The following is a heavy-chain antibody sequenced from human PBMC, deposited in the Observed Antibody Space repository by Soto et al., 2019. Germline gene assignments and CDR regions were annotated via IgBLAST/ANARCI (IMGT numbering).Heavy chain of an antibody. Sequence: ASVKVSCNASGYTFTSYALHWVRQAPGQRLEWMGWINAGNGNTKYSQKFQGRVTITRDTSASTAYMELSSLRSEESAVYYCARGLNGYLHYFDYWGQGTPVTVSS. CDR3: ARGLNGYLHYFDY. J-gene: IGHJ4*02. D-gene: IGHD5-18*01. CDR1: GYTFTSYA. CDR2: INAGNGNT. V-gene: IGHV1-3*01.